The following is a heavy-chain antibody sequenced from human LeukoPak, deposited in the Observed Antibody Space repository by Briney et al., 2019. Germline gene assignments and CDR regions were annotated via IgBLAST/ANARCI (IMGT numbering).Heavy chain of an antibody. CDR2: IYYSGST. CDR3: TVNYYDSSGYYLYFDY. J-gene: IGHJ4*02. CDR1: GGSISSSSYY. V-gene: IGHV4-39*07. D-gene: IGHD3-22*01. Sequence: SETLSLTCTVSGGSISSSSYYWGWVRQPPGKGLEWIGSIYYSGSTYYNTSLKSRVTISVDTSKNQFSLTLSSVTAADTAVYYCTVNYYDSSGYYLYFDYWGQGTLVTVSS.